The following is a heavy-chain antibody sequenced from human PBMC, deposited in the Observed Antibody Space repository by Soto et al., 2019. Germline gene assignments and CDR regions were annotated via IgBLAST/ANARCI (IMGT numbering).Heavy chain of an antibody. Sequence: SVKVSCKASGGTFSSYAISWVRQAPGQGLEWMGGIIPIFGTANYAQKFQGRVTITADESTSTAYMELSSLRSEDTAVYYCARGAYGLYYFDYWGQGTLVTVSS. CDR1: GGTFSSYA. CDR2: IIPIFGTA. V-gene: IGHV1-69*13. J-gene: IGHJ4*02. D-gene: IGHD3-16*01. CDR3: ARGAYGLYYFDY.